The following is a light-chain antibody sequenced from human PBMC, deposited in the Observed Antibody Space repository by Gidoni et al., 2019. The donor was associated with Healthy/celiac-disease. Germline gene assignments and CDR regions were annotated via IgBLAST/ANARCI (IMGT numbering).Light chain of an antibody. CDR2: WAS. CDR3: QQYYSTPLT. V-gene: IGKV4-1*01. Sequence: DIVMTQSPDSLAVSLGERATINCKSSQSVLYSSNNMNYLAWYQQKPGQPPKLLIYWASTRESGVPDRFSGSGSGTDFTLTISSLQAEDVAVYYCQQYYSTPLTFGGXTKVEIK. J-gene: IGKJ4*01. CDR1: QSVLYSSNNMNY.